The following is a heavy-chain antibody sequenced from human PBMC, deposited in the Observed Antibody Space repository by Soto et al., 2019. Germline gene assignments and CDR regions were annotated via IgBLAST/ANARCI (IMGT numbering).Heavy chain of an antibody. CDR1: GFTFSSYG. Sequence: QVQLVESGGGVVQPGRSLRLSCAASGFTFSSYGMHWVRKAPGKGLEWVAVISYDGSNKYYADSVKGRFTISRDNSKNTLYLQMNSLRAEDTAVYYCAKGTYSGSYLAYWGHGTLVTVSS. D-gene: IGHD1-26*01. CDR2: ISYDGSNK. V-gene: IGHV3-30*18. CDR3: AKGTYSGSYLAY. J-gene: IGHJ4*01.